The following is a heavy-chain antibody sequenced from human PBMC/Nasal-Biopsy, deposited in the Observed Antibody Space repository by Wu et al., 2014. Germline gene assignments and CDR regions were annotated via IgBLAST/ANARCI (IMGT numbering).Heavy chain of an antibody. V-gene: IGHV4-30-4*01. CDR1: GDSISSGKYH. J-gene: IGHJ2*01. CDR3: ARGLCSSGVCHDYWHFDL. Sequence: TLSLTCTVSGDSISSGKYHWSWVRQPPGKGLQWIGYIYNTGYTHFNSSLESRLSMSVDTSRNQFSLKLRSVTAEDTAVYYCARGLCSSGVCHDYWHFDLWGRGSLVTVSS. D-gene: IGHD2-21*02. CDR2: IYNTGYT.